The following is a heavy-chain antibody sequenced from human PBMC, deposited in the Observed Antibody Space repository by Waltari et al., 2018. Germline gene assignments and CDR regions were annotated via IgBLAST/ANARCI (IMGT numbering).Heavy chain of an antibody. D-gene: IGHD2-21*02. V-gene: IGHV5-51*01. J-gene: IGHJ3*02. CDR2: IYPGDSDT. CDR1: GYSFTSYW. CDR3: ARQGAYCGGDCYSDDAFDI. Sequence: EVQLVQSGAEVKKPGESLKISCKGSGYSFTSYWIGWVRQMPGKGLEWMGIIYPGDSDTRYSPSFQGQVTISADKSISTAYLQWRSLKASDTAMYYCARQGAYCGGDCYSDDAFDIWGQGTMVTVSS.